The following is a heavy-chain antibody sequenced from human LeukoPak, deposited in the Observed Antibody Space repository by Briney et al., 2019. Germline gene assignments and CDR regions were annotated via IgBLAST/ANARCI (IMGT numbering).Heavy chain of an antibody. V-gene: IGHV3-21*01. J-gene: IGHJ4*02. CDR3: ARGPSGYHNT. CDR1: GFTFSSYE. D-gene: IGHD5-12*01. Sequence: GGSLRLSCAASGFTFSSYEMNWVRQAPGKGLEWVSSITSSSDYTYYADSVKGRFTISRDNSKSTLYLQMNSLRAEDTAVYYCARGPSGYHNTGGQGTLVTVSS. CDR2: ITSSSDYT.